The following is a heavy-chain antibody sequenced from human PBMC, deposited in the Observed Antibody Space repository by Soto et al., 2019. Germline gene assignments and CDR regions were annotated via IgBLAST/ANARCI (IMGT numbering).Heavy chain of an antibody. V-gene: IGHV3-11*06. Sequence: GGSLRLSCAASGFTFSDYYMSWIRQAPGKGLEWVSYMSSSSSYTNYADSVKGRFTISRDNAKNSLYLQMNSLRAEDTGVYYCARERGEWGSGGNGFDTWGQGTLVTVSS. J-gene: IGHJ5*02. CDR2: MSSSSSYT. D-gene: IGHD3-16*01. CDR3: ARERGEWGSGGNGFDT. CDR1: GFTFSDYY.